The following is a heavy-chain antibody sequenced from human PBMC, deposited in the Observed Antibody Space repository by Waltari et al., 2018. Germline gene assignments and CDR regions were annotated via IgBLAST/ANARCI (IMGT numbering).Heavy chain of an antibody. D-gene: IGHD3-10*01. CDR3: ARSFSRITMVQGVIIQGLDAFDN. V-gene: IGHV3-21*01. J-gene: IGHJ3*02. Sequence: EVQLVESGGGLFKPGGSLRPSCAASGFTFSSYSMNWVRQAPGKGLEWVASISSISSYINYEDSVTSRFTISRDNATNSLYLQMNSLRAEDTAVYYCARSFSRITMVQGVIIQGLDAFDNWGQGTLVTVSS. CDR1: GFTFSSYS. CDR2: ISSISSYI.